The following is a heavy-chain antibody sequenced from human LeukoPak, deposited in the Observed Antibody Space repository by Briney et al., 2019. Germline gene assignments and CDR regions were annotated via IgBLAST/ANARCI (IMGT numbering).Heavy chain of an antibody. CDR2: IYYSGST. D-gene: IGHD5-18*01. J-gene: IGHJ4*02. V-gene: IGHV4-31*03. Sequence: PSQTLSLTCTVSGGSIRSGGYYWSWIRQHPGKGLEWIGYIYYSGSTYYNPSLKSRVTISVDTSKNQFSLKLSSVTAADTAVYYCAKGMWKVKGTAMVLDYWGQGTLVTVSS. CDR3: AKGMWKVKGTAMVLDY. CDR1: GGSIRSGGYY.